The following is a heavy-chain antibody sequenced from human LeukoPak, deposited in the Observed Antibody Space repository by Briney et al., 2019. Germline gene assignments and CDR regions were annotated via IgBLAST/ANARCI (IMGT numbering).Heavy chain of an antibody. J-gene: IGHJ4*02. D-gene: IGHD3-10*01. CDR3: TLPPLLWFGADYFDY. CDR2: IRSKAYGGTT. CDR1: GFTFGDYA. Sequence: GGSLRLSCTASGFTFGDYAMSWFRQAPGKGLEWVGFIRSKAYGGTTEYAASVKGRFTISRDDSKSIAYLQMNSLKTEDTAVYYCTLPPLLWFGADYFDYWGQGTLVTVSS. V-gene: IGHV3-49*03.